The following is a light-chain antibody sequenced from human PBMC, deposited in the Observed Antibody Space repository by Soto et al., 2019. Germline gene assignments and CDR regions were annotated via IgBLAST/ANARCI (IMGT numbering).Light chain of an antibody. CDR2: GAS. V-gene: IGKV3-20*01. CDR1: QSVSSSY. CDR3: QQYGSSLRT. Sequence: EIVLTQSPGTLSLSPGERATRSCRASQSVSSSYLAWYQQKPGQAPRLLIYGASSRATGIPDRFSGSGSGTDFTLTISRLEPEDFALYYCQQYGSSLRTFGQGTKVDIK. J-gene: IGKJ1*01.